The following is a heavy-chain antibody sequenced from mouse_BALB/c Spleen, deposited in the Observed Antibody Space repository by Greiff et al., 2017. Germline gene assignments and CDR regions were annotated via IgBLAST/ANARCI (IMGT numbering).Heavy chain of an antibody. V-gene: IGHV1-28*01. D-gene: IGHD2-3*01. CDR2: IDPFNGGT. CDR3: ARGGYYDFDY. J-gene: IGHJ2*01. Sequence: EVQLQQSGPELMKPGASVKISCKASGYSFTSYYMHWVKQSHGKSLEWIGYIDPFNGGTSYNQKFKGKATLTVDKSSSTAYMHLSSLTSEDSAVYYCARGGYYDFDYWGQGTTLTVSS. CDR1: GYSFTSYY.